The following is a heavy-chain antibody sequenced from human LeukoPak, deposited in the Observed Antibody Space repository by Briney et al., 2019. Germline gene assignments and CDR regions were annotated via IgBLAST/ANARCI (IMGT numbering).Heavy chain of an antibody. CDR1: GGSISSGGYS. J-gene: IGHJ4*02. CDR2: IYHSGST. CDR3: ARGSERQQLVLYDY. D-gene: IGHD6-13*01. V-gene: IGHV4-30-2*01. Sequence: PSQTLSLTCAVSGGSISSGGYSWSWIRQPPGKGLEWIGYIYHSGSTYYNPSLKSRVTISVDRSKNQFSLKLSSVTAADTAVYYCARGSERQQLVLYDYWGQGTLVTVSS.